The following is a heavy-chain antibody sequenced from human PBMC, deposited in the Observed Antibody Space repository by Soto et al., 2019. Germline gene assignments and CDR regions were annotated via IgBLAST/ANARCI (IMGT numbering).Heavy chain of an antibody. CDR2: IYPGDSDT. Sequence: PGESLKLSCKGSGYSFTSYWIGWVRQMPGKGLEWMGIIYPGDSDTRYSPSFQGQVTISADKSISTAYLQWSSLKASDTAMYYCARRLGFGEAQTDDAFDIWGQGTMVTVSS. V-gene: IGHV5-51*01. D-gene: IGHD3-10*01. CDR3: ARRLGFGEAQTDDAFDI. J-gene: IGHJ3*02. CDR1: GYSFTSYW.